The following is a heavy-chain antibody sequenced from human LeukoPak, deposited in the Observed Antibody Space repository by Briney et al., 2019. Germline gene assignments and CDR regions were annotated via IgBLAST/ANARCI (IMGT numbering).Heavy chain of an antibody. V-gene: IGHV3-30*18. Sequence: PGRSLRLSCAASGFTFSSYGMHWVRQAPGKGLEWVAVISYDGSNKYYADSVKGRFTISRDNSKNTLYLQMNSLRAEDTAVYYCAKDSRIMITFGGVIAIDYWGQGTLVTVSS. D-gene: IGHD3-16*02. J-gene: IGHJ4*02. CDR2: ISYDGSNK. CDR1: GFTFSSYG. CDR3: AKDSRIMITFGGVIAIDY.